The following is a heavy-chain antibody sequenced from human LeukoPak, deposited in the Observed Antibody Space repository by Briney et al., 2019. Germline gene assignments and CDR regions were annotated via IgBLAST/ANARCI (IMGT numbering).Heavy chain of an antibody. CDR3: RATYYYGSGSYYNREY. CDR1: GFTFDDYA. V-gene: IGHV3-9*01. D-gene: IGHD3-10*01. CDR2: ISWNSGSI. J-gene: IGHJ4*02. Sequence: GGSLRLSCAASGFTFDDYAMHWVRQAPGKGLEWVSGISWNSGSIGYADSVKGRFTISRDNVKNSLYLQMNSLRAEDTALYYCRATYYYGSGSYYNREYWGQGTLVTVSS.